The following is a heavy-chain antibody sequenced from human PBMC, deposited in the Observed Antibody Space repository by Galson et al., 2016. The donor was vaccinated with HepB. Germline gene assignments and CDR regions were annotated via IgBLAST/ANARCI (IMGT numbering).Heavy chain of an antibody. CDR3: ATRSDWCHAY. CDR1: GFTFSNYW. J-gene: IGHJ4*02. Sequence: SLRLSCAASGFTFSNYWMSWVRQTPEKGLEWVASIKPDGSEAYYVDSVKGRFSISRDNAKNSLYLQMNSLRGEDTAVYYCATRSDWCHAYWGQGTLVTVSS. CDR2: IKPDGSEA. V-gene: IGHV3-7*01. D-gene: IGHD6-19*01.